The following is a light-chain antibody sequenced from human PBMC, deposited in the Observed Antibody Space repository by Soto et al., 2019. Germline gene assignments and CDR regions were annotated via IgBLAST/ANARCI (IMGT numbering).Light chain of an antibody. CDR1: QSVSSSY. Sequence: EIVLTQSPGTLSLSPGERATLSCRASQSVSSSYLAWYQQKPGQAPRLLIYGASSRATGIPDRFSGSGSGTSFTLTISRLEPGDFAVYYCQQYGSSPTFGGGTKVEIK. J-gene: IGKJ4*01. CDR2: GAS. CDR3: QQYGSSPT. V-gene: IGKV3-20*01.